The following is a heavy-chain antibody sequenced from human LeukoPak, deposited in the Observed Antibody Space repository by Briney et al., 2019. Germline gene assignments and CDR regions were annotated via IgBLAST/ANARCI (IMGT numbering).Heavy chain of an antibody. J-gene: IGHJ4*02. CDR1: GFTFSSYA. CDR3: AHGSSSSATKNYFDY. V-gene: IGHV3-23*01. Sequence: GGSLRLSCVGSGFTFSSYAMSWVRQAPGKGLEWVSVVSGGGHNTYYADSVKGRFTMSRDNSKRTVYLQMNSLRAEDTAVYYCAHGSSSSATKNYFDYWGQGTLVTVSS. D-gene: IGHD6-6*01. CDR2: VSGGGHNT.